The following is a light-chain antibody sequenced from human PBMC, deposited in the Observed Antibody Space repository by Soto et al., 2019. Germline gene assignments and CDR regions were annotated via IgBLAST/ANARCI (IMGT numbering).Light chain of an antibody. CDR3: TSYATTNLPVG. J-gene: IGLJ3*02. CDR2: EVA. CDR1: SSDVGGYNF. V-gene: IGLV2-8*01. Sequence: QSVLTQPPSASGSPGQSVTISCTGTSSDVGGYNFVSWYQQHPGKAPKLMIYEVAKRPSGVPDRFSGSKSGNTASLTVSGLQGADEADYYSTSYATTNLPVGFCGGTKQTVL.